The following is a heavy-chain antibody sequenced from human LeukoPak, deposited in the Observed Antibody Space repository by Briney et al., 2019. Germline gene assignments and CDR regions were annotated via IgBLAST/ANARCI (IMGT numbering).Heavy chain of an antibody. CDR2: MNPNSGNT. J-gene: IGHJ4*02. Sequence: ASVTVSCKASGYTFTSYDINWVRQATGQGLEWMGWMNPNSGNTGYAQKFQGRVTMTRNTSISTAYMELSSLRSEDTAVYYCARTPTKYCSSTSCYTPYFDYWGQGTLVTVSS. V-gene: IGHV1-8*01. D-gene: IGHD2-2*02. CDR3: ARTPTKYCSSTSCYTPYFDY. CDR1: GYTFTSYD.